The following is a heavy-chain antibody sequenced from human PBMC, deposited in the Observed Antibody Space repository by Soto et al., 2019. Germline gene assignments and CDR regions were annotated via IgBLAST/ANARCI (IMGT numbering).Heavy chain of an antibody. Sequence: ASVKVSCKASGYSFTDYNIHWVRQAPGQGLEWLGRINPKSGGTSTAQKFQGWVTMTRDRSISTVYMELTRLRSDDTAVYFCARGHSTDCSNGVCSFFYNHEMDVWGQGTTVTVSS. CDR2: INPKSGGT. J-gene: IGHJ6*02. V-gene: IGHV1-2*04. CDR3: ARGHSTDCSNGVCSFFYNHEMDV. CDR1: GYSFTDYN. D-gene: IGHD2-8*01.